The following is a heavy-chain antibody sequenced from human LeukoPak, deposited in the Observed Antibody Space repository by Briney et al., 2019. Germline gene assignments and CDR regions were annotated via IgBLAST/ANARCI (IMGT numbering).Heavy chain of an antibody. Sequence: SGTLSLTCAVSGGSISSSNWWSWVRQPPGKGLEWIGEIYHSGSTNYNPSLKSRVTISVDKSKNQFSLKLSSVTAADTAVYYCAREIENYGGISHFDYWGQGTLVTVSS. V-gene: IGHV4-4*02. CDR1: GGSISSSNW. CDR2: IYHSGST. D-gene: IGHD4-23*01. J-gene: IGHJ4*02. CDR3: AREIENYGGISHFDY.